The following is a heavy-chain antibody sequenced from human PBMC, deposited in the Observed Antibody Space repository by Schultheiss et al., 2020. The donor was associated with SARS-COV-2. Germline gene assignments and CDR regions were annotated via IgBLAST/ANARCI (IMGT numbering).Heavy chain of an antibody. CDR2: ISSGGSTK. D-gene: IGHD2-2*01. CDR3: ARVPTRVPAALPLFDWYFDL. J-gene: IGHJ2*01. Sequence: GGSLRLSCAASGFTFSSYWMHWVRQAPGKGLEWVSYISSGGSTKYYADSVKGRFTISRDNSKNTLYLQMNSLRAEDTAVYYCARVPTRVPAALPLFDWYFDLWGRGTLVTVSS. CDR1: GFTFSSYW. V-gene: IGHV3-48*01.